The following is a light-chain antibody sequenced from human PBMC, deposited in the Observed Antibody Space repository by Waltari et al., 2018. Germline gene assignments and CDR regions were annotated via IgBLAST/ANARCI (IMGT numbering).Light chain of an antibody. CDR1: SLRTSY. Sequence: SSELTQDPAVSVPLGQTVRFTCQGDSLRTSYASWYQLKPGQAPVLVIYGKDKRPSGFPGRISGYSSGTTSSLTITGAQAEDEADYYCSSRNGRANQVVFAGGTKVTVL. J-gene: IGLJ3*02. CDR2: GKD. V-gene: IGLV3-19*01. CDR3: SSRNGRANQVV.